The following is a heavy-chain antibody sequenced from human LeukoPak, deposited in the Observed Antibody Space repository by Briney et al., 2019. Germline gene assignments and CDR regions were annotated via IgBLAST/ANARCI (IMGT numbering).Heavy chain of an antibody. CDR2: IYYSGNT. D-gene: IGHD1-26*01. Sequence: SETLSLTCAVYGGSFSGYYWSWIRQPPGKGLEWIGSIYYSGNTYYNASLKSQVSISIDTSKNQFSLKLTSVTAADTAVYYCARARWDGGWPGYFDYWGQGTLVTVSS. J-gene: IGHJ4*02. CDR3: ARARWDGGWPGYFDY. V-gene: IGHV4-34*01. CDR1: GGSFSGYY.